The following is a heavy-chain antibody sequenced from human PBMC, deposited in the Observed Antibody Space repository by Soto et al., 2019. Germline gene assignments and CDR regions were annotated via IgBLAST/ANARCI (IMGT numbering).Heavy chain of an antibody. CDR1: GYSFTSYW. J-gene: IGHJ6*02. V-gene: IGHV5-10-1*01. Sequence: PGESLKISCKGSGYSFTSYWISWVRQMPGKGLEWMGRIDPSDSYTNYSPSFQGHVTISADKSISTAYLQWSSLKASDTAMYYCARDSVAAAGTVYYYYGMDVWGQGTTVTVSS. D-gene: IGHD6-13*01. CDR3: ARDSVAAAGTVYYYYGMDV. CDR2: IDPSDSYT.